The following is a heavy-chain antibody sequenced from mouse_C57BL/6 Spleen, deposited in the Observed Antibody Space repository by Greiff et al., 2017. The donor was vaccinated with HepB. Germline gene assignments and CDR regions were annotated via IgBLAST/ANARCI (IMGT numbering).Heavy chain of an antibody. CDR3: ARDEYDYDYFDY. CDR2: ISYDGSN. V-gene: IGHV3-6*01. Sequence: VQLKESGPGLVQPSQSLSLTCSVTGYSITSGYYWHWIRQFPGNKLEWLGYISYDGSNNYNPSLKNRISITRDTSKNQFFLKLNSVTTEDTATYYCARDEYDYDYFDYWGQGTTLTVSS. D-gene: IGHD2-4*01. J-gene: IGHJ2*01. CDR1: GYSITSGYY.